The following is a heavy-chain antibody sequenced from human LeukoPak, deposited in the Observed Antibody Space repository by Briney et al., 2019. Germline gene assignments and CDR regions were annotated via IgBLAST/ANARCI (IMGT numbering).Heavy chain of an antibody. V-gene: IGHV4-39*07. J-gene: IGHJ4*02. CDR2: IYYSGST. Sequence: SETLSLTCTVSGGSISSSSYYWGWIRQPPGKGLEWIGSIYYSGSTYYNPSLKSRVTISVDTSKNQFSLKLSSVTAADTAVYYCAGDAGVGATGYFDYWGQGTLVTVSS. CDR1: GGSISSSSYY. D-gene: IGHD1-26*01. CDR3: AGDAGVGATGYFDY.